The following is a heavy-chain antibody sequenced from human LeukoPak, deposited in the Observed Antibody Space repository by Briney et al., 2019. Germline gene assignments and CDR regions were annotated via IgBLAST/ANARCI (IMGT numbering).Heavy chain of an antibody. D-gene: IGHD1-26*01. CDR3: ARTGTELPHYYYYYYMDV. CDR1: GYTFTTYG. J-gene: IGHJ6*03. V-gene: IGHV1-18*01. CDR2: ISGYNGNT. Sequence: EASVKVSCKASGYTFTTYGISWVRQAPGQGLEWMGWISGYNGNTNYAQKFQGRVTMTTDTSTTTAYMDVRSLRSDDTAVYYCARTGTELPHYYYYYYMDVWGKGTTVTVSS.